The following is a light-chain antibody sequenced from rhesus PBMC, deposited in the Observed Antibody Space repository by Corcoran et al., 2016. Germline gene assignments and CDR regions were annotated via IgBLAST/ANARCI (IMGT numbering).Light chain of an antibody. CDR2: AAS. CDR3: LQHNSYPLT. CDR1: QSISSY. Sequence: DIQMTQSPSSLSASVGDTVTITCRASQSISSYLNWFQQKQGKDPKILIYAASSLESGVPLRFSGSGSGTDFTLTISSLQPEDFAVYYCLQHNSYPLTFGGGTKVERK. V-gene: IGKV1-28*03. J-gene: IGKJ4*01.